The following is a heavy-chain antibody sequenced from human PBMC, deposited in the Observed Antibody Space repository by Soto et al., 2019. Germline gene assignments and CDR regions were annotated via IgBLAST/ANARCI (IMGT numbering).Heavy chain of an antibody. V-gene: IGHV3-30*03. CDR3: VSDRGYGHASVPYS. D-gene: IGHD5-18*01. CDR2: ISYDGGLQ. J-gene: IGHJ4*02. CDR1: GFTFSSYG. Sequence: QAQLVESGGGVVQPGRSLRLSCAASGFTFSSYGMYWVRQAPGTGLERVAVISYDGGLQHYADSVKGRFTISRDNSKNMVLLQMNSLRAEDTAVYYCVSDRGYGHASVPYSWGQGTLVSVSS.